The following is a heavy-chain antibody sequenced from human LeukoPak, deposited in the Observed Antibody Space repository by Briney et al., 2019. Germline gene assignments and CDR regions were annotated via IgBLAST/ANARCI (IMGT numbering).Heavy chain of an antibody. J-gene: IGHJ6*03. CDR1: GFTLSSYA. Sequence: GGSLRLSCAASGFTLSSYAMSWVRQAPGKGLEWVSYISSSSSNIYDADSMKGRFTLSRDNTKNSLYLQMNSLRDEDTAVYYCARGGYSSSSYFYYYMDVWGKGTTVTVSS. CDR3: ARGGYSSSSYFYYYMDV. D-gene: IGHD6-6*01. V-gene: IGHV3-21*06. CDR2: ISSSSSNI.